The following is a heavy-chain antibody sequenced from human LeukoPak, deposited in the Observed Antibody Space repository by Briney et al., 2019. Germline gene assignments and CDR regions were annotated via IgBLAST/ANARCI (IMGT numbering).Heavy chain of an antibody. V-gene: IGHV3-21*01. Sequence: GGSLRLSCAASGFTFSTYSMSWVRQAPGKGLEWVSSISSSSSYIYYADSVKGRFTISRDNAKNSLYLQMNSLRAEDTAVYYRARDLGYCSGGSCPPKNNWFDPWGQGTLVTVSS. J-gene: IGHJ5*02. CDR1: GFTFSTYS. CDR3: ARDLGYCSGGSCPPKNNWFDP. CDR2: ISSSSSYI. D-gene: IGHD2-15*01.